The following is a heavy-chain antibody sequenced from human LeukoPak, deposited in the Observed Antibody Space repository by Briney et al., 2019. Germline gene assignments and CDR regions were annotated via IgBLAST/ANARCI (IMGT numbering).Heavy chain of an antibody. J-gene: IGHJ4*02. CDR2: IRYDGSNK. V-gene: IGHV3-30*02. Sequence: TGGSLRLSCAASGFTFSSYGMHWVRQAPGKGLEWVAFIRYDGSNKYYADSVKGRFTISRDNSKNTLYLQMNSLRAEDTAVYYCARLEGVVVVAAMVYWGQGTLVTVSS. D-gene: IGHD2-15*01. CDR3: ARLEGVVVVAAMVY. CDR1: GFTFSSYG.